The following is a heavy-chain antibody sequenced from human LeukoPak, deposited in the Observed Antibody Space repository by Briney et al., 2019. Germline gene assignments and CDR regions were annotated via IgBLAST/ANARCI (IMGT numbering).Heavy chain of an antibody. CDR1: GYTFTGYY. Sequence: GASVKVSCTASGYTFTGYYMHWVRQAPGQGLEWMGWINPNSGGTNYGQNFQGRVTMTRDTSISTAYMELIRLRSDDTAVYYCARVRRSSYGDNWFDPWGQGTLVTVSS. J-gene: IGHJ5*02. CDR2: INPNSGGT. V-gene: IGHV1-2*02. D-gene: IGHD5-18*01. CDR3: ARVRRSSYGDNWFDP.